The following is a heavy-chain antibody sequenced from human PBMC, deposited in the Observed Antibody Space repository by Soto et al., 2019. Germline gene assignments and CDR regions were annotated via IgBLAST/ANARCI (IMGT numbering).Heavy chain of an antibody. CDR2: IWYDGSNK. CDR1: GYTFSSYG. V-gene: IGHV3-33*01. J-gene: IGHJ6*02. Sequence: QVKLVESGGGVVQPGRSLRLSCAASGYTFSSYGMQWVRQAPGKGLEWVAVIWYDGSNKYYADSVKGRFTISRDNSKNTLYLQMNSLRAEDTAVYYCARDMSVGVVVANRVCGMDVWGQGTTVTVSS. CDR3: ARDMSVGVVVANRVCGMDV. D-gene: IGHD2-15*01.